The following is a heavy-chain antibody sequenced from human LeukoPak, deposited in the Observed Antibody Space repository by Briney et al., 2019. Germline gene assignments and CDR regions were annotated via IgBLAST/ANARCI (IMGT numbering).Heavy chain of an antibody. CDR3: ARALLAGTRGGFVDY. CDR2: IYYSGST. D-gene: IGHD1-1*01. V-gene: IGHV4-39*07. CDR1: GGSISTSSYY. Sequence: MPSETLSLTCTVSGGSISTSSYYWGWIRQPPGKGLECIGNIYYSGSTYYNPSLKSRVTISVDTSKNQFSLKLSSVTAADTAVYYCARALLAGTRGGFVDYWGQGTLVTVSS. J-gene: IGHJ4*02.